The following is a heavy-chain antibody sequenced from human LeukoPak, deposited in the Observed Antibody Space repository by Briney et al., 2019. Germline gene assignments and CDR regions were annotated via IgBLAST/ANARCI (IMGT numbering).Heavy chain of an antibody. CDR3: VGLVVPGWFAP. CDR2: IYYSGST. J-gene: IGHJ5*02. Sequence: SETLSLTCTVSGGSISSSSYYWAWIRQSPGKGLEWIANIYYSGSTYYNPSLNSRVTISVDTSKNQFSLKLSSVIATDTAVYYCVGLVVPGWFAPWGQGTLVTVSS. CDR1: GGSISSSSYY. D-gene: IGHD2-15*01. V-gene: IGHV4-39*01.